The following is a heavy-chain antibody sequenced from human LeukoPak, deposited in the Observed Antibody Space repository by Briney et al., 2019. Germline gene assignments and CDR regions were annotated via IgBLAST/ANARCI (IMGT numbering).Heavy chain of an antibody. CDR1: GGSISSGGHP. CDR3: ARESNINNWFDP. J-gene: IGHJ5*02. CDR2: IYDSGST. V-gene: IGHV4-30-2*06. Sequence: PSQTLSLTCIVSGGSISSGGHPWSWIPQSPGKGLEWIGYIYDSGSTFYNPSLKSRVTMSIDRSNNQFSLKLSSVTAADTAVYYCARESNINNWFDPWGQGTLVTVSS. D-gene: IGHD2/OR15-2a*01.